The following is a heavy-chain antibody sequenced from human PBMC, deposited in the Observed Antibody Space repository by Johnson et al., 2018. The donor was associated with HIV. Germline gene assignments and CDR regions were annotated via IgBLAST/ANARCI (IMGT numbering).Heavy chain of an antibody. CDR2: ISFDGSYK. V-gene: IGHV3-30*04. CDR3: ARDQGGNHNAFDI. J-gene: IGHJ3*02. Sequence: QVQLVESGGGVVQPGRSLRLSCAASGFTFSSYAMHWVRQAPGKGLEWVAVISFDGSYKYYADSVKGRFTISRDNSKNTLYLQMNSLRAEDTAVYYCARDQGGNHNAFDIWGQGTMVTVSS. CDR1: GFTFSSYA. D-gene: IGHD1-14*01.